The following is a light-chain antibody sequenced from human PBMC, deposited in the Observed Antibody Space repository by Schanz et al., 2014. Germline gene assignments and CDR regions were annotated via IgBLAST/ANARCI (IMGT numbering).Light chain of an antibody. CDR2: AAS. J-gene: IGKJ4*01. V-gene: IGKV3D-15*01. CDR3: EQGDCFSLT. Sequence: EIVLTQSPGTLSLSPGERATLSCRASQSVSSNLAWYQQKPGQAPRLLIYAASTRATGTPARFSGGGPWTEFTLCNTTLQPEDFPTSEGEQGDCFSLTSGRGTTV. CDR1: QSVSSN.